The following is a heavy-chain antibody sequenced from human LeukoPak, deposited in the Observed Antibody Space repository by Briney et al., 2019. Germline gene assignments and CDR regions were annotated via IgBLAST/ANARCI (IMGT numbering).Heavy chain of an antibody. CDR2: ISSSSGI. J-gene: IGHJ4*02. CDR3: ARGFSY. V-gene: IGHV3-48*03. CDR1: GFTFSSYE. Sequence: PGGSLRLSCIASGFTFSSYEMSWVRQAPGKGLEWVSYISSSSGIFYADSVKGRFTISRDNAKNSLYLQMNSVRAEDTAVYYCARGFSYWGQGTLVTVSS.